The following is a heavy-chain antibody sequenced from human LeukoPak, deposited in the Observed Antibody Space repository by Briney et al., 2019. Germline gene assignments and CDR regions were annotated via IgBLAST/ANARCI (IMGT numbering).Heavy chain of an antibody. CDR3: AKRGEGVSNRWYMNNWFDP. J-gene: IGHJ5*02. D-gene: IGHD6-13*01. CDR2: ISGSGGNT. V-gene: IGHV3-23*01. CDR1: GFTFSSYG. Sequence: GGSLRLSCAASGFTFSSYGMSWVRQAPGKGLERVSVISGSGGNTYYADSVKGRFTISRDNSKNTLYLQMNSLRAEDTAVYYCAKRGEGVSNRWYMNNWFDPWGQGTRVTVSS.